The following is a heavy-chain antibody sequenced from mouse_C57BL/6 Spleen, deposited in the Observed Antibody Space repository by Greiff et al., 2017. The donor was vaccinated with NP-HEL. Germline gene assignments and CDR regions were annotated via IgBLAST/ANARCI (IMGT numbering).Heavy chain of an antibody. CDR1: GFNIKDYY. J-gene: IGHJ1*03. Sequence: VQLQQSGAELVKPGASVKLSCTASGFNIKDYYMHWVKQRTEQGLEWIGRIDPEDGETKYAPKFQGKATITADKSSNTAYLQLSSLTSEDTAVDFCARSYYSNYGYFVVWGTGTTVTVSS. V-gene: IGHV14-2*01. CDR3: ARSYYSNYGYFVV. CDR2: IDPEDGET. D-gene: IGHD2-5*01.